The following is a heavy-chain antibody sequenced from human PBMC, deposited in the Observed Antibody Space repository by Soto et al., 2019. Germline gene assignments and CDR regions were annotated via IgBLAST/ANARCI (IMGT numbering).Heavy chain of an antibody. Sequence: EVQLLESGGGLVLPGGSLRLSCAASGLTFSNYEMNWVRQAPGKGLEWVSYIGRGGTTTYYADSLKGRFTISRDNAKNSLYLQMNSLRAEDTAVYYCATRSGGGGAFDFWGQGTVVTVSS. V-gene: IGHV3-48*03. J-gene: IGHJ3*01. CDR1: GLTFSNYE. CDR2: IGRGGTTT. D-gene: IGHD3-10*01. CDR3: ATRSGGGGAFDF.